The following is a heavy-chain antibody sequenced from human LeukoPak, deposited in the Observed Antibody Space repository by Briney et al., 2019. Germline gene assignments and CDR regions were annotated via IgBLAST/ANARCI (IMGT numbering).Heavy chain of an antibody. CDR3: ARVVGATRPVSKIYYYYYMDV. CDR2: IYYSGST. Sequence: SETLSLTCTVSGGSISSYYWSWIRQPPGKGLEWIGYIYYSGSTNYNPSLKSRVTISVDTSKNQFSLKLSSVTAADTAVYYCARVVGATRPVSKIYYYYYMDVWGKGTTVTVSS. D-gene: IGHD1-26*01. CDR1: GGSISSYY. J-gene: IGHJ6*03. V-gene: IGHV4-59*01.